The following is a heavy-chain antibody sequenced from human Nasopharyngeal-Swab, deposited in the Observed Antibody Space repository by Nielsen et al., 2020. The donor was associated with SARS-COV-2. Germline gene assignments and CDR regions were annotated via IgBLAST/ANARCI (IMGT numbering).Heavy chain of an antibody. V-gene: IGHV5-51*01. CDR3: ARGVDVLRYFDWLLYRPRYNNWVDP. CDR1: GYSFTSYW. J-gene: IGHJ5*02. CDR2: IYPGDSDT. D-gene: IGHD3-9*01. Sequence: GESLKISCKGSGYSFTSYWIGWVRQMPGKGLEWMGIIYPGDSDTRYSPSFQGQVTISADKSISTAYLQWSSLKASDTAMYYCARGVDVLRYFDWLLYRPRYNNWVDPWGQGTLVTVSS.